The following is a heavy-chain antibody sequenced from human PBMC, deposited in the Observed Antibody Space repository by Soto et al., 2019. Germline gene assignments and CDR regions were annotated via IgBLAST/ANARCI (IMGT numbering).Heavy chain of an antibody. CDR2: IYYDGNS. D-gene: IGHD5-12*01. J-gene: IGHJ5*02. V-gene: IGHV4-30-4*01. CDR1: GGSINSGDYY. Sequence: KTSETLTLTCTDSGGSINSGDYYWTWVRQPPGKGLEWIGYIYYDGNSQHNPSLKSRVTMSIDTSKNQFSLNLSSVTAADTAVYYCARDRRWLPRGPHNWLDLWGQGTQVTVSS. CDR3: ARDRRWLPRGPHNWLDL.